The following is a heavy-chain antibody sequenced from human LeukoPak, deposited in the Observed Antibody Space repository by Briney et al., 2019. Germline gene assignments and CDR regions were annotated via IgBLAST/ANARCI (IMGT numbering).Heavy chain of an antibody. D-gene: IGHD6-13*01. J-gene: IGHJ6*03. Sequence: GGSLRLSCAASGFTFSSYAMHWVRQAPGKGLEWVAFIRYDGSNKYYADSVKGRFTISRDNSKNTLYLQMNSLRAEDTAVYYCAKDWVRISSWYYYYYMDVWGKGTTVTVSS. CDR3: AKDWVRISSWYYYYYMDV. V-gene: IGHV3-30*02. CDR2: IRYDGSNK. CDR1: GFTFSSYA.